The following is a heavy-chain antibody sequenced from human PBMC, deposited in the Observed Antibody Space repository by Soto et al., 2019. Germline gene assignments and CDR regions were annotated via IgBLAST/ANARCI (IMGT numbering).Heavy chain of an antibody. Sequence: QTLSLTSVISRDSASSNSAASDSIRHSPSRGLEWLGRTYYRSKSYNDYAVPVKSRITINPDTSKSQFSLQLTSVTPEETAVYCCARDKSGGGGWFDPWGQGTLVTVSS. D-gene: IGHD2-15*01. CDR2: TYYRSKSYN. V-gene: IGHV6-1*01. CDR3: ARDKSGGGGWFDP. CDR1: RDSASSNSAA. J-gene: IGHJ5*02.